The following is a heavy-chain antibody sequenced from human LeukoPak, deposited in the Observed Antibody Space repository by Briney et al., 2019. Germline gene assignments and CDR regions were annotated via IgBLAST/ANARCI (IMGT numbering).Heavy chain of an antibody. CDR2: ISGSGGST. CDR1: GFTFNTYG. Sequence: GGTLRLSCAAPGFTFNTYGMNWVRKAPGKGLEWASAISGSGGSTYYADSVKGRFTISRDNSKNTLYLQMHSLRAEDTAVYYCAGRGSGSYFDYWGQGTLVTVSS. D-gene: IGHD3-10*01. J-gene: IGHJ4*02. CDR3: AGRGSGSYFDY. V-gene: IGHV3-23*01.